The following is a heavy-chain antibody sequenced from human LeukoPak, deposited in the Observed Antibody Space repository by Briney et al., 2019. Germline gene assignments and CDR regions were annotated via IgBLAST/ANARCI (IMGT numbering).Heavy chain of an antibody. D-gene: IGHD6-13*01. J-gene: IGHJ4*02. CDR2: IYTSGSTP. CDR3: ARASSSWYPGYFDY. V-gene: IGHV4-4*07. Sequence: SETLSLTCAVSGGSINSYYWSWIRQSAGKGLEWIGRIYTSGSTPDYSPSLKSRVTMSIDTSKNQFSLQLSSVTAADTAVYYCARASSSWYPGYFDYWGQGTLVTVSS. CDR1: GGSINSYY.